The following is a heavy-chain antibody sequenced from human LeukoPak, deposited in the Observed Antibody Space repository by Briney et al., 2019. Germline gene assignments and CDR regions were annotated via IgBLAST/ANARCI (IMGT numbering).Heavy chain of an antibody. CDR3: ARHVLSQGATTDN. Sequence: PSETLSLTCTVSGGSISSSSYYWGWIRQPPGKGLEWIGSIYYSGSTYYNPSLKSRVTISVDTSKNQFSLKLSSVTAADTAVYYCARHVLSQGATTDNWGQGTLVTVSS. CDR2: IYYSGST. D-gene: IGHD1-26*01. V-gene: IGHV4-39*01. CDR1: GGSISSSSYY. J-gene: IGHJ4*02.